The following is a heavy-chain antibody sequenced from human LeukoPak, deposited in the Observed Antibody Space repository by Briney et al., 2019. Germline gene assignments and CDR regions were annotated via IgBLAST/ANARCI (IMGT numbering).Heavy chain of an antibody. J-gene: IGHJ3*02. CDR1: GGSISSSSYY. V-gene: IGHV4-39*07. D-gene: IGHD1-1*01. Sequence: SETLSLTCTVSGGSISSSSYYWGWIRQPPGKGLEWIGSIYYSGSTYYNPSLKSRVTMSVDTSKNQFSLRLTSVTAADTALYFCANRVLRSGTGAFDIWGLGTVVVVSS. CDR2: IYYSGST. CDR3: ANRVLRSGTGAFDI.